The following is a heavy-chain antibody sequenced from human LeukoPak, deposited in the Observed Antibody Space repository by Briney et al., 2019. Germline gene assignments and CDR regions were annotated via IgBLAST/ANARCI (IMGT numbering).Heavy chain of an antibody. CDR2: IDGSGYST. Sequence: GGSLRLSCAASGVTLRSYAMSWVRRAPGKGLEWVSSIDGSGYSTYYADSVKGRFTISRDNSKNTLYLQMNSLRAEDTAVYYCAKSVAAAWGVYYYYMDVWGKGTTVTVSS. CDR1: GVTLRSYA. CDR3: AKSVAAAWGVYYYYMDV. D-gene: IGHD2-15*01. J-gene: IGHJ6*03. V-gene: IGHV3-23*01.